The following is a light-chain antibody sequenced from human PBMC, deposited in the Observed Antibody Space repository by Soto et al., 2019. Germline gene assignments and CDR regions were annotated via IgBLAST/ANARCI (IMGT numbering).Light chain of an antibody. CDR2: TAS. CDR1: QSISSY. V-gene: IGKV1-39*01. Sequence: DIQMTQSPSSLSASVGDRVTITCRASQSISSYLNWYQQKPGKAPKLLIYTASSLQSGVPSRFSGSGPGTDFTLTISSLQPEDFATYYCQQSLSTPLTFGGGAKVEIK. J-gene: IGKJ4*01. CDR3: QQSLSTPLT.